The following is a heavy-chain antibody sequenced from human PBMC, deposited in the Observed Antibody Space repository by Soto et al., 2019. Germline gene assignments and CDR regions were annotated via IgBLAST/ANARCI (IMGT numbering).Heavy chain of an antibody. D-gene: IGHD1-7*01. CDR3: ARGSEYNWNYGYYGMDV. CDR2: ISAYNGNT. V-gene: IGHV1-18*04. J-gene: IGHJ6*02. Sequence: ASVKVSCKASGYTFTSYGISWVRQAPGQGLEWMGWISAYNGNTNYARKLQGRVTMTTDTSTSTAYMELRSLRSDDTAVYYCARGSEYNWNYGYYGMDVWGQGTTVTVSS. CDR1: GYTFTSYG.